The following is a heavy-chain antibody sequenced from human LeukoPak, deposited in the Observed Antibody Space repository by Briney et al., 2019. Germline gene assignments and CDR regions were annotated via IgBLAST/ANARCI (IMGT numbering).Heavy chain of an antibody. CDR3: ARGGFY. V-gene: IGHV4-34*01. CDR2: NNHSGST. D-gene: IGHD2-15*01. CDR1: GGSFSGYY. J-gene: IGHJ4*02. Sequence: SETLSLTCAVYGGSFSGYYWSWFRQPPGKGREWSGENNHSGSTNYNPSLKSRVTISVDTSKNQFSLKRSSVTAADTAVYYCARGGFYWGQGTLVTVSS.